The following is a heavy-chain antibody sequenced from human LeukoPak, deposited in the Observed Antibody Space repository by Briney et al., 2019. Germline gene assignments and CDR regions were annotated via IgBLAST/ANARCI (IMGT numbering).Heavy chain of an antibody. Sequence: ASVKVSCKASGYTFTNYGISWVRQAPGQGLEWMGWISGYNGETNNAQKLQGRVTMTTDTSTSTAYMELRSLRSDDTAVYYCARDRWYDKSDYYYNLDHWGQGTLVTVSS. CDR3: ARDRWYDKSDYYYNLDH. D-gene: IGHD3-22*01. CDR1: GYTFTNYG. V-gene: IGHV1-18*01. J-gene: IGHJ4*02. CDR2: ISGYNGET.